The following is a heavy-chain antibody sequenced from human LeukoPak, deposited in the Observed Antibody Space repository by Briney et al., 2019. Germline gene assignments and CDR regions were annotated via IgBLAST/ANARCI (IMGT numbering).Heavy chain of an antibody. Sequence: GASVKVSCKASGYSFTSYDISWVRQAPGQGLEWLGWNSVTNGNTNYAQNLQGRLTMTTDTTTSTAYMELRSLRSDDTAVYYCARDLGVTIFGVVIIRADAFGIWGQGTMVTVSS. J-gene: IGHJ3*02. CDR3: ARDLGVTIFGVVIIRADAFGI. CDR2: NSVTNGNT. CDR1: GYSFTSYD. V-gene: IGHV1-18*01. D-gene: IGHD3-3*01.